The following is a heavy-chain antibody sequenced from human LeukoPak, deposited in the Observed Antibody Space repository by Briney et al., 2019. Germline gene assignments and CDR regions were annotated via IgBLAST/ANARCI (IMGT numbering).Heavy chain of an antibody. CDR1: GFTVSSNY. V-gene: IGHV3-53*01. Sequence: GRSLRLTCAASGFTVSSNYMSWVSQAPGKGLEGVSVIYSGGSTYYADSVKGRFTISRDNSKNTLYLQMNSLRAEDTAVYYCARAVNYYDSTRAQGYFDYWGQGTLVTVSS. J-gene: IGHJ4*02. D-gene: IGHD3-22*01. CDR2: IYSGGST. CDR3: ARAVNYYDSTRAQGYFDY.